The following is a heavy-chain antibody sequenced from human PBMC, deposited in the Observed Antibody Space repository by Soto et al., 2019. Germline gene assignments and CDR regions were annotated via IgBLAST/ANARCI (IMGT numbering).Heavy chain of an antibody. V-gene: IGHV4-31*03. J-gene: IGHJ5*02. Sequence: QVQLQESCPGLVKPSQTLSLTCTVSGGSISSGGYYWNWIRQHPGKGLEWIGYIYHSGSTYYNPSLKSRVSTSVDTSKNHFSLKLTSVTAADTAVYYCARSVFPWCRGTLVTVSS. CDR2: IYHSGST. CDR1: GGSISSGGYY. CDR3: ARSVFP.